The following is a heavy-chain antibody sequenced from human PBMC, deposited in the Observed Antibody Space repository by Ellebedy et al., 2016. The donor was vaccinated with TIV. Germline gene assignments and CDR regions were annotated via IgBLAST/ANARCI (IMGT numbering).Heavy chain of an antibody. J-gene: IGHJ6*02. V-gene: IGHV3-15*01. CDR3: TRDSYGSGGSCYEGPGYYYYGMDV. D-gene: IGHD2-15*01. CDR2: IKSKTDGGTT. Sequence: GESLKISCAASGFTFSNAWMSWVRQAPGKGLEWVGRIKSKTDGGTTDYAAPVKGRFTISRDDSKNTLYLQMNSLKTEDTAVYYCTRDSYGSGGSCYEGPGYYYYGMDVWGQGTTVTVSS. CDR1: GFTFSNAW.